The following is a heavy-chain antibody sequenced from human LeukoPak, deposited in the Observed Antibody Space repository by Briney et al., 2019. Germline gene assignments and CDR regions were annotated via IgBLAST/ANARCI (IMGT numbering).Heavy chain of an antibody. CDR1: GFIFSSYA. CDR2: ISYDGSNK. V-gene: IGHV3-30-3*01. CDR3: ARGGVYSDGWYDLDY. D-gene: IGHD6-19*01. J-gene: IGHJ4*02. Sequence: EGSLRLSCAASGFIFSSYAMHWVRQAPGKGLEWVAVISYDGSNKYYADSVKGRFTISRDNSKNTLYLQMNSLRAEDTAVYYCARGGVYSDGWYDLDYWGQGTLVTVSA.